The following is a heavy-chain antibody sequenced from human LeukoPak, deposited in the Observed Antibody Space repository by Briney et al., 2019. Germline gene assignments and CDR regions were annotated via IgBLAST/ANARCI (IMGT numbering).Heavy chain of an antibody. J-gene: IGHJ3*02. Sequence: PSETLSLTCAVYGGSFSSYYWGWICQPPGKGLEWIGSMYYSGTTYYNPSLKSRVTMSLDTSKNQFSLKLSSVTAADTAVYYCPITMLRGGFDAFDIWGQGTMVTVSS. CDR1: GGSFSSYY. CDR3: PITMLRGGFDAFDI. CDR2: MYYSGTT. D-gene: IGHD3-10*01. V-gene: IGHV4-39*01.